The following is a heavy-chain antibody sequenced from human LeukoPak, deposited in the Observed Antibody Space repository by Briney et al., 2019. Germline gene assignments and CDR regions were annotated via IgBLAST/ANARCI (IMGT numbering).Heavy chain of an antibody. D-gene: IGHD6-13*01. CDR2: ISYDGSNK. V-gene: IGHV3-30*03. CDR3: AREHYLTTPYTSGWLYYFDY. CDR1: GFTFSSYG. J-gene: IGHJ4*02. Sequence: GGSLRLSCAASGFTFSSYGMHWVRQAPGKGLEWVAVISYDGSNKYYADSVKGRFTISRDNSKNTLYLQIDSLRAEDTAVYYCAREHYLTTPYTSGWLYYFDYWGQGTLVTVSS.